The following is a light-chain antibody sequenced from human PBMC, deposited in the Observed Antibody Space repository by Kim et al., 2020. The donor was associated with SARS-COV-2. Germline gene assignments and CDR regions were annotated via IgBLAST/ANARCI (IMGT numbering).Light chain of an antibody. CDR2: DVS. V-gene: IGLV2-14*03. CDR1: SSDVGGYNY. J-gene: IGLJ1*01. Sequence: SELTQPASVSGSPGQSITISCTGTSSDVGGYNYVSWYQQLPGKAPKLMIYDVSNRPSGISNRFSGSKSGNTASLTISGLQAEDEADYYCTSYTSIGTYVFGTGTKVTVL. CDR3: TSYTSIGTYV.